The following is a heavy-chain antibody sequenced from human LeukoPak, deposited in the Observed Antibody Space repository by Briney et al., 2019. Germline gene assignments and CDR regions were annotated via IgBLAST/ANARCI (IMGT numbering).Heavy chain of an antibody. CDR3: ARHADSGFGELAFDY. V-gene: IGHV4-39*01. Sequence: SETLSLTCTVSGDSISSSGYYWGWIRQPPGKGLEWLGSMYYSGSPYYNPSLKSRVTISVDTSKNQFSLKLTSVTAADTAVYYCARHADSGFGELAFDYWGQGTLVTVSS. CDR1: GDSISSSGYY. CDR2: MYYSGSP. J-gene: IGHJ4*02. D-gene: IGHD3-10*01.